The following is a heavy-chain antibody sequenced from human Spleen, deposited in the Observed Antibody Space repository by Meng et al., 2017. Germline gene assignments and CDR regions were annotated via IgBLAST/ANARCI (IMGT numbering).Heavy chain of an antibody. Sequence: GESLKISCAGSGFTFSNAWMSWIRQAPGKGLEWVGRIKSKTDGGTTDYAAPVQGRFTISRDDSKNTLYLQMNSLKTEDAAVYYRMADASTVAPHYYYGMDIWGQGTTVTVSS. CDR1: GFTFSNAW. D-gene: IGHD4-23*01. J-gene: IGHJ6*02. V-gene: IGHV3-15*01. CDR2: IKSKTDGGTT. CDR3: MADASTVAPHYYYGMDI.